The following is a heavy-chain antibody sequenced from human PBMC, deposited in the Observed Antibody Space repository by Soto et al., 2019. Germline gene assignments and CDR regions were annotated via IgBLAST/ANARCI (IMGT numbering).Heavy chain of an antibody. J-gene: IGHJ4*02. CDR2: ISGSGGST. D-gene: IGHD6-13*01. CDR1: GFTFSSYA. V-gene: IGHV3-23*01. CDR3: ANDPKNKGSSLYY. Sequence: EVQLLESGGGLVQPGGSLRLSCAASGFTFSSYAMSWVRQAPGKGLEWVSAISGSGGSTYYADSVKGRFTIYRDNSKNTLYLQMKSLRAEDTAVYYFANDPKNKGSSLYYWGPGTLVPVSS.